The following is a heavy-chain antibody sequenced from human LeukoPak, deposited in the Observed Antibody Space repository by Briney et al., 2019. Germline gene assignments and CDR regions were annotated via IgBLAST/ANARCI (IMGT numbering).Heavy chain of an antibody. J-gene: IGHJ3*02. D-gene: IGHD3-9*01. CDR3: AREPFGGAYYDILTGYSSGAFDI. V-gene: IGHV1-24*01. CDR1: GYTLTELS. Sequence: GASVKVSCKVSGYTLTELSMHWVRQAPGKGLEWMGCFDPEDGETIYAQKFQGRVTMTEDTSTDTAYMELSSLRSEDTAVYYCAREPFGGAYYDILTGYSSGAFDIWGQGTMVTVSS. CDR2: FDPEDGET.